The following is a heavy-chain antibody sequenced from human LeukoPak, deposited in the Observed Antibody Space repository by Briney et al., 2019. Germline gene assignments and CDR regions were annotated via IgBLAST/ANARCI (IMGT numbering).Heavy chain of an antibody. D-gene: IGHD2/OR15-2a*01. CDR3: ARTRISYFDY. Sequence: LRLSCAASGFTFSSYSMNWVRQAPGKGLEWIGYIYYSGSTNYNPSLKSRVTISVDTSKNQFSLKLSSVTAADTAVYYCARTRISYFDYWGQGTLVTVSS. CDR2: IYYSGST. CDR1: GFTFSSYS. V-gene: IGHV4-59*01. J-gene: IGHJ4*02.